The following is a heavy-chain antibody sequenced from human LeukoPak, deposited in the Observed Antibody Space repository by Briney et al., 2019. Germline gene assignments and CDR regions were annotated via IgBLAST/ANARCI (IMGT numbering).Heavy chain of an antibody. Sequence: ASVKVSCRASGGTFSSYAISWVRRAPGQGLEWMGRIIPILGIANYAQKFQGRVTITADKSTSTAYMELSSLRSEDTAVYYCRVDYYDSSGYYWFDPWGQGTLVTVSS. D-gene: IGHD3-22*01. CDR2: IIPILGIA. V-gene: IGHV1-69*04. CDR1: GGTFSSYA. J-gene: IGHJ5*02. CDR3: RVDYYDSSGYYWFDP.